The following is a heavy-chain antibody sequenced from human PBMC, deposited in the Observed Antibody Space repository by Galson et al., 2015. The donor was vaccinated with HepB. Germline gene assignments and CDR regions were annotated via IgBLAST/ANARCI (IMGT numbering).Heavy chain of an antibody. V-gene: IGHV3-23*01. Sequence: SLRLSCAASGFTFSSYAMSRVRQAPGKGLEWVSAISGSGGSTYYADSVKGRFTISRDNSKNTLYLQMNSLRAEDTAVYYCAKDPRGSSGWYPNWGQGTLVTVSS. CDR2: ISGSGGST. CDR1: GFTFSSYA. D-gene: IGHD6-19*01. J-gene: IGHJ4*02. CDR3: AKDPRGSSGWYPN.